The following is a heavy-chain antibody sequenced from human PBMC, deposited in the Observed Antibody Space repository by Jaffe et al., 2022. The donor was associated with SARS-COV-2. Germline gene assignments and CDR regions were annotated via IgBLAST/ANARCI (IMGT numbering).Heavy chain of an antibody. CDR1: GGSISSSSYY. V-gene: IGHV4-39*01. J-gene: IGHJ6*02. D-gene: IGHD5-18*01. Sequence: QLQLQESGPGLVKPSETLSLTCTVSGGSISSSSYYWGWIRQPPGKGLEWIGSIYYSGSTYYNPSLKSRVTISVDTSKNQFSLKLSSVTAADTAVYYCARSQDTAWGYYYYYGMDVWGQGTTVTVSS. CDR3: ARSQDTAWGYYYYYGMDV. CDR2: IYYSGST.